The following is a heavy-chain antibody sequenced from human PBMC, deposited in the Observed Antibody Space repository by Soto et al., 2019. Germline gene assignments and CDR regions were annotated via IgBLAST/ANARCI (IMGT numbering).Heavy chain of an antibody. CDR3: ARLSSGWRLDY. CDR1: GGSIRSSNYY. V-gene: IGHV4-39*01. D-gene: IGHD6-19*01. CDR2: IYYSGST. J-gene: IGHJ4*02. Sequence: PSETLSLTCTVSGGSIRSSNYYWGWISQPPGKGLEWIGSIYYSGSTYYNPSLNSRVTISVDTSKNQFSLKLSSVTAADTAVYYCARLSSGWRLDYWGQGTLVTVSS.